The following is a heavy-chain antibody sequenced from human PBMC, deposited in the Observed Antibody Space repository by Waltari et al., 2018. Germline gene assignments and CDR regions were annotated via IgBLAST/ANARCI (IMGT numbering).Heavy chain of an antibody. J-gene: IGHJ4*02. CDR1: GFTFSSYL. CDR3: ARVKTTVTTLRYFDY. D-gene: IGHD4-17*01. V-gene: IGHV3-74*01. Sequence: EVQLVESGGGLVQPGGSLRLSCAASGFTFSSYLMHWVRQAPGKGLVWGSRINSDGSSPSYSDPVKGRFTISRDNAKNTLYLQMNSLRAEDTAVYYCARVKTTVTTLRYFDYWGQGTLVTVSS. CDR2: INSDGSSP.